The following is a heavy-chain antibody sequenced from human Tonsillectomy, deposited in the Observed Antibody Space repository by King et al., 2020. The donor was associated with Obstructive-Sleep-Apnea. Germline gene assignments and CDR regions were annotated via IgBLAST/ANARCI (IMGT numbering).Heavy chain of an antibody. D-gene: IGHD6-19*01. CDR2: IGVSGSSA. V-gene: IGHV3-23*04. J-gene: IGHJ3*02. Sequence: QLVESGGVLVQPGGSLRRSCAASEFTFIVYYISWVRQAPGKGLDWVSAIGVSGSSAYYADSVKGRFTISRDNSKNTLYLQMNSLRAEDTALYYCAKEQSTVGGNGAFDIWGQGTMVTVSS. CDR3: AKEQSTVGGNGAFDI. CDR1: EFTFIVYY.